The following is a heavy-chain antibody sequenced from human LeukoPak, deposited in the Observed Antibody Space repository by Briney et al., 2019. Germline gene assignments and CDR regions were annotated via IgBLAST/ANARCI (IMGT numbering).Heavy chain of an antibody. J-gene: IGHJ3*02. Sequence: PETLSLTSAHPRGSITRYKSSSICQPPEKRLEWIGHIYYSGSTNYNPYLKSRVTISVDTSTTQFSLKLSSVTAADTAVYYCARKGDSGSYAIWGQGTMVTVSS. CDR2: IYYSGST. D-gene: IGHD3-16*01. CDR3: ARKGDSGSYAI. V-gene: IGHV4-59*12. CDR1: RGSITRYK.